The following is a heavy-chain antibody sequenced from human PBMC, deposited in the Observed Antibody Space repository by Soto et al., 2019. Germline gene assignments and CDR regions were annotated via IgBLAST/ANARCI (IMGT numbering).Heavy chain of an antibody. CDR3: ASRNGYSYGSDFYY. D-gene: IGHD5-18*01. CDR1: GFSFSTYG. Sequence: GGSLRLSCAASGFSFSTYGMHWVRQAPGKGLEWVAFISNDGSNKYYADSVKGRFTISRDNSKNTLYLQMNSLRADDTAVYYCASRNGYSYGSDFYYWGQGTLVTVSS. CDR2: ISNDGSNK. J-gene: IGHJ4*02. V-gene: IGHV3-30*03.